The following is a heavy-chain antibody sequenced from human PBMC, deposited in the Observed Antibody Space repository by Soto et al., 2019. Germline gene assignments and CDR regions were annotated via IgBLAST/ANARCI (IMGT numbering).Heavy chain of an antibody. CDR1: GYTFTIYG. CDR2: ISPDNGNT. J-gene: IGHJ6*02. D-gene: IGHD5-12*01. Sequence: QVQLVQSGGEVKKPGASVKVSCKASGYTFTIYGINWVRRAPGQGLEWMGWISPDNGNTNYAQKLQGRVTMTTDTSTSTAYMELRSLRSDDTAVDYCARALGYSGYAGMDVWGQGTTVTVSS. CDR3: ARALGYSGYAGMDV. V-gene: IGHV1-18*01.